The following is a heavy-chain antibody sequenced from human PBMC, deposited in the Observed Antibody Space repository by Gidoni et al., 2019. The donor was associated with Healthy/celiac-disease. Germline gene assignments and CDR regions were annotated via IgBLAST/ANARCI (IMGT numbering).Heavy chain of an antibody. Sequence: EVQLVEPGGGLIQPGGSLRLSCAASVFTVSSNYMSWVRQAPGKGLEWVSVIYSGGSTYYADSVKGRFTISRDNAKNTLYLRMNSLRAEDTAVYYCAREGEYSSSGYFDYWGQGTLVTVSS. D-gene: IGHD6-6*01. J-gene: IGHJ4*02. CDR1: VFTVSSNY. CDR3: AREGEYSSSGYFDY. V-gene: IGHV3-53*01. CDR2: IYSGGST.